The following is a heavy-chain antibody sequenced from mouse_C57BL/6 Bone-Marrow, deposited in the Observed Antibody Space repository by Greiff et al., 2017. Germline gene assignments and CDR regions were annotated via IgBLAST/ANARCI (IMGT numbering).Heavy chain of an antibody. Sequence: VQGVESGAELAKPGASVKLSCKASGYTFTSYWMHWVKQRPGQGLEWIGYINPSSGYTKYNQKFKDKATLTADKSSSTAYMQLSSLTYEDSAVYYCAGDSSVRYYFDYWGQGTTLTVSS. CDR1: GYTFTSYW. J-gene: IGHJ2*01. CDR2: INPSSGYT. D-gene: IGHD3-2*02. CDR3: AGDSSVRYYFDY. V-gene: IGHV1-7*01.